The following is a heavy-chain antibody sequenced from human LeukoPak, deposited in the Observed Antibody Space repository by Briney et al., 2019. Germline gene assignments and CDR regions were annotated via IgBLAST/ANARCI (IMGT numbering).Heavy chain of an antibody. V-gene: IGHV4-34*01. D-gene: IGHD3-10*01. CDR1: GGSFSGYY. J-gene: IGHJ3*02. CDR3: ATPGSSHAFDI. CDR2: INHSGST. Sequence: SETLSLTCAIYGGSFSGYYWSWIRQPPGKGLEWIGEINHSGSTNYNPSLKSRVTISVDTSKNQFSLKLSSVTAADTAVYYCATPGSSHAFDIWGQGTMVTVSS.